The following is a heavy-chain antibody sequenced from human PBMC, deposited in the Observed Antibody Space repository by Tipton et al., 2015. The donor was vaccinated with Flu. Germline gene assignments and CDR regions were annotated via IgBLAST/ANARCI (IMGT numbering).Heavy chain of an antibody. V-gene: IGHV4-59*01. CDR3: ARVNRGFFDY. Sequence: TLSLTCTVSNGSIISYYWSWIRQPPGKGLEWLGYIYYTGSTNYSPSLKSRVTISLDTSENQLSLKLNSMTAADTAVYYCARVNRGFFDYWGQGTLVTVSS. CDR1: NGSIISYY. CDR2: IYYTGST. D-gene: IGHD1/OR15-1a*01. J-gene: IGHJ4*02.